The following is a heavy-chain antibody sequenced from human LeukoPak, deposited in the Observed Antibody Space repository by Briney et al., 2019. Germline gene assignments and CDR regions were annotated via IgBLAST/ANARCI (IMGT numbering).Heavy chain of an antibody. CDR1: GFTFSSYW. J-gene: IGHJ4*02. Sequence: GGSLRLSCAASGFTFSSYWMSWVRQAPGKGLEWVANIKQDGSEKYYVDSVKGRFTISRDNAKNSLYLQMNSLRAEDTAVYYCALPSLYYDFWSGYHYYFDCWGQGTLVTVSS. CDR3: ALPSLYYDFWSGYHYYFDC. D-gene: IGHD3-3*01. CDR2: IKQDGSEK. V-gene: IGHV3-7*01.